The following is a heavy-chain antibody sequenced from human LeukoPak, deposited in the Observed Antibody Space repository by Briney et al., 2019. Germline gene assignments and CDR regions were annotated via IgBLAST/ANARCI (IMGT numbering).Heavy chain of an antibody. Sequence: PGGSLTLSCAASGFTFSSYCMSWVRQAPGKGLEWVSATSGSGGSTYYADSVKGGFTISRDNSKNALYLQMTRLRAEDTAVYYCAKGRRFGVDAFDIWGQGKMVTVSS. CDR3: AKGRRFGVDAFDI. V-gene: IGHV3-23*01. CDR1: GFTFSSYC. CDR2: TSGSGGST. J-gene: IGHJ3*02. D-gene: IGHD3-10*01.